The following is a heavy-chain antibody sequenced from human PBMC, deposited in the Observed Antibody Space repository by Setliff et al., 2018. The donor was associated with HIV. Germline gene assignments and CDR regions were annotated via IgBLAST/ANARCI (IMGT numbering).Heavy chain of an antibody. CDR3: ARLEDQLGPGWFAP. CDR1: GDSISSESSF. Sequence: SETLSLTCSVSGDSISSESSFWSWVRQYPGKGLELIGYVSHSGNTYYTPSLESRIALSVDTSKNQFSLKVNSVTAADTAVYYCARLEDQLGPGWFAPWGQVTLVTVSS. D-gene: IGHD1-1*01. V-gene: IGHV4-31*03. J-gene: IGHJ5*02. CDR2: VSHSGNT.